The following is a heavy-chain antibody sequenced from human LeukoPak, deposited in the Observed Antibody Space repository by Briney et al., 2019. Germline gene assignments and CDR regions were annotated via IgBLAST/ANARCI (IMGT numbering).Heavy chain of an antibody. Sequence: SVKVSCKASGGTFSSYAISWVRQAPGQGLEWMGGTIPIFGAANYAQKFQGRVTITADESTSTAYMELSSLRSEDTAVYYCANAGGSGWYYYYGMDVWGQGTTVTVSS. J-gene: IGHJ6*02. D-gene: IGHD6-19*01. CDR2: TIPIFGAA. CDR3: ANAGGSGWYYYYGMDV. V-gene: IGHV1-69*13. CDR1: GGTFSSYA.